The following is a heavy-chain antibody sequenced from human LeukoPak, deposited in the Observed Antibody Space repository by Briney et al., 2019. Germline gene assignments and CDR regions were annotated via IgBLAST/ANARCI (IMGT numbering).Heavy chain of an antibody. D-gene: IGHD6-13*01. CDR1: VYTCTGYY. V-gene: IGHV1-2*02. CDR2: INPNSGGT. Sequence: ASVKVSCKASVYTCTGYYMHWVRQAPGQGPEWMGWINPNSGGTNYAQKFQGRVTMTRDTSISTPYMERSRLRSDDTAVYYCARDPEAAAAFDYPWGQGTLVTVSS. J-gene: IGHJ5*02. CDR3: ARDPEAAAAFDYP.